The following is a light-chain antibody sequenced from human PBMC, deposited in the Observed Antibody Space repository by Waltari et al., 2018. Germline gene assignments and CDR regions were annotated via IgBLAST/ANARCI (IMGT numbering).Light chain of an antibody. CDR3: QQYYNAPLT. CDR1: QSVLHSSNNKNY. CDR2: WAS. Sequence: DIVMTQSPDSLALSLGERATINCNPSQSVLHSSNNKNYLAWYQQKPGQPPNLLIYWASTRESGVPDRFSGSGSGTDFTLTISSLQAEDVAVYYCQQYYNAPLTFGGGTKVEIK. J-gene: IGKJ4*01. V-gene: IGKV4-1*01.